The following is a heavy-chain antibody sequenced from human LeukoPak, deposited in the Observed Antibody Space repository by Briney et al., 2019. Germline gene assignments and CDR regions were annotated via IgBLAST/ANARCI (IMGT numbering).Heavy chain of an antibody. CDR3: AKLAIVVVTAIPDGNWFDP. Sequence: QAGGSLRLSCAASGFTFSAYGMSWVRQAPGKGLEWVSGISGSGGSTYYADSVKGRFIISRDNSKNTLYLQMNSLRAEDTAVYYCAKLAIVVVTAIPDGNWFDPWGQGTLVTVSS. J-gene: IGHJ5*02. CDR2: ISGSGGST. V-gene: IGHV3-23*01. D-gene: IGHD2-21*02. CDR1: GFTFSAYG.